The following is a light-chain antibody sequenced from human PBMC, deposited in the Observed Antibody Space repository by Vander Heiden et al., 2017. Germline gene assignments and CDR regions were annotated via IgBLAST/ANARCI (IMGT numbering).Light chain of an antibody. Sequence: AIRMTPSPSSFSASAGDRVAIPCRASQGISSYLAWYQQKPGKAPKLLIYAASTLQSGVPSRFSGSGSGTDFTLTISCLQSEDFATYYCQQYYSYPWTFGQGTNVEIK. CDR1: QGISSY. CDR2: AAS. J-gene: IGKJ1*01. V-gene: IGKV1-8*01. CDR3: QQYYSYPWT.